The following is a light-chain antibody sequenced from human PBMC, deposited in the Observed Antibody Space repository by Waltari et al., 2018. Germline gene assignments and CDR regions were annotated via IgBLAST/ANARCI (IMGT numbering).Light chain of an antibody. V-gene: IGKV3D-15*01. J-gene: IGKJ4*01. CDR1: QSVGST. Sequence: ETVMMQSPATLSLSPGERATLSCRASQSVGSTLAWYQQKPGQAPRLLIYYASTSATDIPDRFSGSGSGTEFTLTISSLDPEDVGVYYCQKYNDWPLTFGGGTKVEIK. CDR2: YAS. CDR3: QKYNDWPLT.